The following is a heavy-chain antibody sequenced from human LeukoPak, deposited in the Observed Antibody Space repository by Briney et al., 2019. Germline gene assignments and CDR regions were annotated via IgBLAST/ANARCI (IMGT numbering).Heavy chain of an antibody. CDR1: GSRFSNHY. CDR2: INKDGSNK. CDR3: TSVIVAVAGYFDYFDF. D-gene: IGHD6-19*01. V-gene: IGHV3-7*01. J-gene: IGHJ4*02. Sequence: GRSLRLSCTVSGSRFSNHYMRWIRQPPGKGLEWVANINKDGSNKWHLGSVKGRFTVSRDNARNSLYLQMNSLRVEDTAVYYCTSVIVAVAGYFDYFDFWGQGVLVTVSS.